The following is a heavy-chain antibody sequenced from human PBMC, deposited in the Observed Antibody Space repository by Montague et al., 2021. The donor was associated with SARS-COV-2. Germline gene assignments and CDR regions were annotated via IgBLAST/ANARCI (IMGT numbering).Heavy chain of an antibody. CDR2: VYHNGAT. CDR3: ARGRAFDP. V-gene: IGHV4-59*08. CDR1: GGSTASYY. J-gene: IGHJ3*01. Sequence: SETLSLTCTVSGGSTASYYWNWIRQSPGKRPEWIGYVYHNGATIYNPSLQSRVTMSIDTSENQFYLRLNSVTAADTAVYFCARGRAFDPWGQGRLVTVSS.